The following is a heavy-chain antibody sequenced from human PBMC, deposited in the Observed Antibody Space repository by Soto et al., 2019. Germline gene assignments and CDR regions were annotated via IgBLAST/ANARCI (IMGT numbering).Heavy chain of an antibody. D-gene: IGHD5-18*01. V-gene: IGHV4-61*05. J-gene: IGHJ4*02. Sequence: SGPTLVNPTQTLTLTCTFSGFSLSTSGMCVSWIRQPPGKGLEWIGGYSGFTNYNPSLESRATISVDHSKNQFSLKLSSVTAADTAVYYCERHRGYSYGYSPFDYWGQGTLVTVSS. CDR3: ERHRGYSYGYSPFDY. CDR2: YSGFT. CDR1: GFSLSTSGMC.